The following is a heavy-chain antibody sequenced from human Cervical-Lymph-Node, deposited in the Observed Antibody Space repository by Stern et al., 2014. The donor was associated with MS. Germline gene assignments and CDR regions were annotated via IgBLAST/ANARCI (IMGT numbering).Heavy chain of an antibody. CDR1: RYTYTSYN. V-gene: IGHV1-46*01. J-gene: IGHJ4*02. CDR3: AISNSEDY. D-gene: IGHD4-11*01. CDR2: INPSDGIT. Sequence: QLVQSGAEVKKPGASVKVSCKAFRYTYTSYNIHWVRQAPGQGLEWMGIINPSDGITNYTQKFQGRVTMTRDTSTGTVYMELSSLRSDDTAVYYCAISNSEDYWGQGTLVTVSS.